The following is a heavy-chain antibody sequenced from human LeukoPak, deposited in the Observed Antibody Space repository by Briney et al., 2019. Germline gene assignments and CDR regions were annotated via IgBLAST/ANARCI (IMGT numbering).Heavy chain of an antibody. V-gene: IGHV3-9*01. D-gene: IGHD3-10*01. CDR2: ISWNSGGI. CDR1: GFTFDDYA. J-gene: IGHJ6*02. CDR3: AMLWVRFGSHGMDV. Sequence: PGGSLRLSCAASGFTFDDYAMHWVRQAPGKGLEWVSGISWNSGGIGYADSVKGRFTISRDNAKNSLFLQMNSLRTEDTALYYCAMLWVRFGSHGMDVWGQGTTVTVSS.